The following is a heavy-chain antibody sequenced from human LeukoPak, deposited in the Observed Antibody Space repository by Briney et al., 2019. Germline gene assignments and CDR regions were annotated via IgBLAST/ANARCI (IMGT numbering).Heavy chain of an antibody. J-gene: IGHJ4*02. CDR2: IYTSGST. CDR3: ARCLGGRCDYFDY. V-gene: IGHV4-61*02. D-gene: IGHD3-16*01. CDR1: GGSISTGSYY. Sequence: SETLSLTCTVSGGSISTGSYYCSWIRQPAGKGLEWIGRIYTSGSTNYNPSLKSRVTISVDTSKNQFSLRLSSVTASDTAVYYCARCLGGRCDYFDYWGQGALVAVSS.